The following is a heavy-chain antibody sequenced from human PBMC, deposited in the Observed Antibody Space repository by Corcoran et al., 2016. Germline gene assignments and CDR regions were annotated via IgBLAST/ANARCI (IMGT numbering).Heavy chain of an antibody. Sequence: QVQLQESGPGLVKPSETLSLTCTVSGGSISSYYWSWIRQPPGKGLEWIGYIYYSGSTNYNPSLESRVTISVDTSKNQFSLKLSSVTAADTAVYYGAGRVGVADYYYYYGMDGWGQGTMVTVSS. CDR3: AGRVGVADYYYYYGMDG. CDR1: GGSISSYY. V-gene: IGHV4-59*01. CDR2: IYYSGST. J-gene: IGHJ6*02. D-gene: IGHD3-3*01.